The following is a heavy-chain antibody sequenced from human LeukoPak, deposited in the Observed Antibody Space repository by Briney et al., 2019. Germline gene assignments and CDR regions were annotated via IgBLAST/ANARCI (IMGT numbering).Heavy chain of an antibody. D-gene: IGHD3-22*01. Sequence: SETLSLTCAVYGGSFSGYYWSWIRQPPGKGLEWIGEINHSGSTNYNPSLKSRVTISVDTSQNQFSLKLSSVTAADTAVYYCARSPYDSSLRRIAFDIWGQGTMVTVSS. CDR3: ARSPYDSSLRRIAFDI. CDR2: INHSGST. J-gene: IGHJ3*02. CDR1: GGSFSGYY. V-gene: IGHV4-34*01.